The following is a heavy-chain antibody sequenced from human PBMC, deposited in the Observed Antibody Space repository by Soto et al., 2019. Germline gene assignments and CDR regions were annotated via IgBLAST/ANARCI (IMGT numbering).Heavy chain of an antibody. CDR3: ARGLGGGSASFFDF. V-gene: IGHV1-18*01. D-gene: IGHD3-16*01. CDR2: IRGYDGKT. J-gene: IGHJ4*02. CDR1: GYDFINHA. Sequence: ASVKVSCKASGYDFINHAISWLRQAPGQGPEWMGGIRGYDGKTNYAQRLQGRVTMTRDTSTTTAYMELRSLRSDDTAIYYCARGLGGGSASFFDFWGQGTLVTVSS.